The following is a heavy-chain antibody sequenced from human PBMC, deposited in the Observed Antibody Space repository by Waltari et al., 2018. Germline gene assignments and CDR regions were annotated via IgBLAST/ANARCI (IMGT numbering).Heavy chain of an antibody. CDR3: AKSCSTSCYTCQLCY. CDR2: ISGSGGTT. Sequence: EVQLLESGGGLVQPGGSLRLSCAASEFTFSSYAMRWVRQGPGKGLEWVSAISGSGGTTYYADSVKGRFTISRDNSKNTLYLQMNSLRAEDTAVYYCAKSCSTSCYTCQLCYWGQGTLVTVSS. D-gene: IGHD2-2*02. J-gene: IGHJ4*02. CDR1: EFTFSSYA. V-gene: IGHV3-23*01.